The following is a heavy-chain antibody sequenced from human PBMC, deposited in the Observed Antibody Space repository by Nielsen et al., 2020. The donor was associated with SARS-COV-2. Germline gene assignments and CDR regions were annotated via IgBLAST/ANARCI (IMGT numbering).Heavy chain of an antibody. Sequence: GESLKISCAASGFTFSSYAMSWVRQAPGKGLEWVSAISGSGGSTYYADSVKGRFTIFRDNSKNTLYLQMNSLRAEDTAVYYCAKSIAARHTDAFDIWGQGTMVTVSS. CDR3: AKSIAARHTDAFDI. J-gene: IGHJ3*02. V-gene: IGHV3-23*01. CDR2: ISGSGGST. CDR1: GFTFSSYA. D-gene: IGHD6-6*01.